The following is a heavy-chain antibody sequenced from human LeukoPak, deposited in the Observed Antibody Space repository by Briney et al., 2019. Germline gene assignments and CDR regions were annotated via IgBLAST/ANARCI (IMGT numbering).Heavy chain of an antibody. CDR1: GFTLCTHC. Sequence: GALRLSFAAPGFTLCTHCGYWVPPAPGEGVGWVSSNSGGSSYYADSVKGRFTISRDNSKNTLHLQMNSLRAEDTAVYYCAKDLGSSGWYIDYWGQGTLVTVSS. CDR3: AKDLGSSGWYIDY. V-gene: IGHV3-23*01. D-gene: IGHD6-19*01. J-gene: IGHJ4*02. CDR2: NSGGSS.